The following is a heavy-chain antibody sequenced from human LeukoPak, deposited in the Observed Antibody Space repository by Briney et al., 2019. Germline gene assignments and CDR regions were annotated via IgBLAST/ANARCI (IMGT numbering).Heavy chain of an antibody. V-gene: IGHV4-61*02. CDR1: GGSISSGSYY. Sequence: SETLSLTCTVSGGSISSGSYYWSWIRQPAGKGLEWIGRIYTSGSTIYNPSLKSRVTVSLDTSKNHFSLKLSSVTAADTAVYYCARAGELWFGEFPYNWFDPWGQGTLVTVFS. CDR2: IYTSGST. J-gene: IGHJ5*02. CDR3: ARAGELWFGEFPYNWFDP. D-gene: IGHD3-10*01.